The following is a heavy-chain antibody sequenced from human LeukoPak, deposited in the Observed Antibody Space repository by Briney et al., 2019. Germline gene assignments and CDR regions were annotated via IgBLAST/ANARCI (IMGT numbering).Heavy chain of an antibody. Sequence: SETLSLTCTVSGGSISTSNYYWGWIRQPPGKGLEWIGSIYYSGSTYYNPSLKSRVTISVDTSKNQFSLKLSSVTAADTAVYYCARSPPVVPAAIDFYYYMDVWGKGTTVTISS. CDR1: GGSISTSNYY. CDR3: ARSPPVVPAAIDFYYYMDV. CDR2: IYYSGST. J-gene: IGHJ6*03. V-gene: IGHV4-39*07. D-gene: IGHD2-2*02.